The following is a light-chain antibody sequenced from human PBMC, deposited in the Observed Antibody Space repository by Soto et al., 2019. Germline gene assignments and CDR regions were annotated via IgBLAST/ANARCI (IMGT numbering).Light chain of an antibody. V-gene: IGKV1-39*01. CDR1: QSISSY. Sequence: DIQMTQSPSSLSASVGDRVTITCRASQSISSYLNWYQQKPGKAPKLLIYAASSLQSGVPSRFSGSESGTDLTLTISSLQPEDFATHYCQQSYSTPFTFGPGTKVDI. CDR2: AAS. J-gene: IGKJ3*01. CDR3: QQSYSTPFT.